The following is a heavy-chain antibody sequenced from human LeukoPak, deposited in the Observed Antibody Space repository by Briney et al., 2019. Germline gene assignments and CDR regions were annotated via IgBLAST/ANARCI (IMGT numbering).Heavy chain of an antibody. CDR2: ISGSGGSI. D-gene: IGHD3-22*01. CDR1: GFTFSSYA. CDR3: AKGLDSSGYDHAFDI. J-gene: IGHJ3*02. V-gene: IGHV3-23*01. Sequence: GGSLRLSCAASGFTFSSYAMSWVRQAPGKGLEWVSAISGSGGSIYYADSVKGRFTISRDNSKNTLYLQMNSLRAEDTAVYYCAKGLDSSGYDHAFDIWGKGQWSPSLQ.